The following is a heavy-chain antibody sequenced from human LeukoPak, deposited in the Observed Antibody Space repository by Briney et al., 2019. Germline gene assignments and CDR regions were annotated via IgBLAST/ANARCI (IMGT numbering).Heavy chain of an antibody. D-gene: IGHD2/OR15-2a*01. Sequence: PSETLSLTCTVSGDSVSSSICYWGWIRQPPGKGLEWIGNIYYGGNTYYNPSLKSRVTISVDTSKNQFSLRLRSVTAAETAVYFCARGLFRGVRTDPYYHYYMDVWGKGTTVTVSS. J-gene: IGHJ6*03. CDR3: ARGLFRGVRTDPYYHYYMDV. V-gene: IGHV4-39*07. CDR1: GDSVSSSICY. CDR2: IYYGGNT.